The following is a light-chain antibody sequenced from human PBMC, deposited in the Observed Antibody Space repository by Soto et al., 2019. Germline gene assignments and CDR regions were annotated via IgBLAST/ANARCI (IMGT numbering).Light chain of an antibody. V-gene: IGLV2-14*01. CDR2: QFT. Sequence: QSALTQPASVSASPGQSSTISCTGTSSDVGIYNYVSWYQPHPGKAPKLMIYQFTNRPSGVSNRFSGSKSGNTASLTISGLQAEDEADYYCSSYTGSTNYVFGTGTKLTVL. CDR3: SSYTGSTNYV. CDR1: SSDVGIYNY. J-gene: IGLJ1*01.